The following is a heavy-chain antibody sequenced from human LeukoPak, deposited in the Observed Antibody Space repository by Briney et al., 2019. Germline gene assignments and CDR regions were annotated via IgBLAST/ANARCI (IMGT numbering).Heavy chain of an antibody. D-gene: IGHD7-27*01. CDR3: AAWGKYNY. CDR1: RFTLSGYW. Sequence: GALRLSCAASRFTLSGYWMNWVRQAPGKGLEWVANINLGGSAKLYVDSVKGRFTISRDNAKNSLDLQMNSLKVEDTAVYYCAAWGKYNYWGQGALVTVSS. J-gene: IGHJ4*02. CDR2: INLGGSAK. V-gene: IGHV3-7*01.